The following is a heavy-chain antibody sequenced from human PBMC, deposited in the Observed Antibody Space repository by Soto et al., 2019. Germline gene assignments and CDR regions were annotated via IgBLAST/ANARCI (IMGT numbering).Heavy chain of an antibody. J-gene: IGHJ5*02. CDR3: ARGVGSGTYYNQYNWFDP. CDR2: INTYNGKT. D-gene: IGHD3-10*01. V-gene: IGHV1-18*01. Sequence: ASVKVSCKASGYTFSSYHISWVRQAPGQGLEWMGWINTYNGKTNHAQKNQGRVTMTTDTSTSTAYKELRSLRSDDTAVYYCARGVGSGTYYNQYNWFDPWGQGTLVTVSS. CDR1: GYTFSSYH.